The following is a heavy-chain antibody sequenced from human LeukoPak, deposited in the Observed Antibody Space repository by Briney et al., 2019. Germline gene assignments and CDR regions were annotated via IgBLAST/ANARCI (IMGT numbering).Heavy chain of an antibody. CDR2: INPNSGGT. CDR1: GYTFTGYY. D-gene: IGHD3-22*01. Sequence: ASVKVSCKASGYTFTGYYMHWVRQAPGQGLEWMGWINPNSGGTNYAQKFQGRVTMTRDTSISTAYMELSRLQSDDTAVYYCATLHYDTSATSFDYWGQGTLVTVSS. CDR3: ATLHYDTSATSFDY. V-gene: IGHV1-2*02. J-gene: IGHJ4*02.